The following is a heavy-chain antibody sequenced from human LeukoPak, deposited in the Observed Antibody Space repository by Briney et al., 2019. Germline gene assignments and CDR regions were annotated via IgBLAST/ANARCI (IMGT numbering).Heavy chain of an antibody. CDR1: GFTFSSYS. CDR3: ARGMDSSSWSSFDH. D-gene: IGHD6-13*01. J-gene: IGHJ4*02. CDR2: ISTNGGTT. Sequence: GGSLRLSCAASGFTFSSYSMHWVRQAPGKGLEYVSSISTNGGTTYYANSVKGRFTISRDNSKNTLYLQMGSLRAEDIAVYYCARGMDSSSWSSFDHWGQGTLVTVSS. V-gene: IGHV3-64*01.